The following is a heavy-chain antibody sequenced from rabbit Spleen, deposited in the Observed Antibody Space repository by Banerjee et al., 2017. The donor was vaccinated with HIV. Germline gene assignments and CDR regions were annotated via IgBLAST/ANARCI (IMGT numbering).Heavy chain of an antibody. CDR1: GFSFSSSDW. V-gene: IGHV1S45*01. J-gene: IGHJ4*01. CDR2: IYSNSGRA. D-gene: IGHD6-1*01. CDR3: ARDGRGAIYSYGDFNL. Sequence: QQQLVESGGGLVQPEGSLTLTCTASGFSFSSSDWICWVRQAPGKGLEWIGCIYSNSGRAHYANWVKSRLTISKASSTTVTLQMTSVTGADTATYFCARDGRGAIYSYGDFNLWGQGTLVTVS.